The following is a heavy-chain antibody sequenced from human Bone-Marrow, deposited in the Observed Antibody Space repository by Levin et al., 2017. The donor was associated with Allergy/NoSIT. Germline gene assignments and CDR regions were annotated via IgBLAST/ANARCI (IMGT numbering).Heavy chain of an antibody. CDR2: INHSGST. J-gene: IGHJ4*02. Sequence: SETLSLTCAVYGGSFSGYYWSWIRQPPGKGLEWIGEINHSGSTNYNPSLKSRVTISVDTSKNQFSLKLSSVTAADTAVYYCARGGGYSERKLLNWGQGTLVTVSS. V-gene: IGHV4-34*01. CDR1: GGSFSGYY. CDR3: ARGGGYSERKLLN. D-gene: IGHD5-18*01.